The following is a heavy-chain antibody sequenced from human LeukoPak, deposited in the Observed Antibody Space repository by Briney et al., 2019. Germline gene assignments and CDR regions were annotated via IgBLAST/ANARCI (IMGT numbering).Heavy chain of an antibody. D-gene: IGHD2-21*02. CDR2: MNPNSGNT. CDR3: ARVGVETAIPGYYGMDV. V-gene: IGHV1-8*01. J-gene: IGHJ6*02. CDR1: GYTFTSYD. Sequence: GASVKVSCKASGYTFTSYDINWVRQATGQGLEWMGWMNPNSGNTGYAQKFQGRVTMTRNTSISTAYMELSSLRSEDTAVYYCARVGVETAIPGYYGMDVWGQGTTVTVSS.